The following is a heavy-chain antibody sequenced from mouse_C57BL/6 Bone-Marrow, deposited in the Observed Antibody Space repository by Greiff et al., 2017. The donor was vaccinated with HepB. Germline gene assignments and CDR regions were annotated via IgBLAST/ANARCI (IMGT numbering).Heavy chain of an antibody. CDR1: GFTFSSYA. J-gene: IGHJ4*01. CDR3: ARDPIYYDYVYAMDY. D-gene: IGHD2-4*01. Sequence: EVKLVESGGGLVKPGGSLKLSCAASGFTFSSYAMSWVRQTPEKRLEWVATISDGGSYTYYPDNVKGRFTISRDNAKNNLYLQMSHLKSEDTAMYYCARDPIYYDYVYAMDYWGQGTSVTVSS. V-gene: IGHV5-4*01. CDR2: ISDGGSYT.